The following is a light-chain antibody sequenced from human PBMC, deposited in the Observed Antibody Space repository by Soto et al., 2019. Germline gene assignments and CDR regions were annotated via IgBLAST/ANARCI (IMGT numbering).Light chain of an antibody. Sequence: DIQMTQSPSTLSASPGERVTITCRASQNINSNLAWYQQKPGKAPSLLIYDASTSDSGVPSRFSGSASGTEFTLTISSLQSEDFAVYFCLQYNVYPMTFGGGTKVEI. CDR1: QNINSN. CDR3: LQYNVYPMT. CDR2: DAS. J-gene: IGKJ4*02. V-gene: IGKV1-5*01.